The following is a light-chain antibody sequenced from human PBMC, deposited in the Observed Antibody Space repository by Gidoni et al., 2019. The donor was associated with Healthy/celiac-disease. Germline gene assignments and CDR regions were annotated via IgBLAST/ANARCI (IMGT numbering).Light chain of an antibody. CDR1: QSVSSY. V-gene: IGKV3-11*01. CDR2: DAS. CDR3: QQRSNWPPWT. J-gene: IGKJ1*01. Sequence: EIVLTQSPATLSLSPGERATLSCRASQSVSSYLAWYQQKPGQAPRLLIYDASNRATGIPARFSGSGSGTDFTLTISSLEPEDFAVYYCQQRSNWPPWTFXQXPKVEIK.